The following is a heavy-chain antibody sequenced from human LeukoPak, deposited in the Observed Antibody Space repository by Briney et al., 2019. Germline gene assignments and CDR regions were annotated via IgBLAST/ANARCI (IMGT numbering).Heavy chain of an antibody. V-gene: IGHV4-59*11. Sequence: SETLSLTCAVSDDSFSSHYCTWIRQPPGKGLEWIGYISYIGSTNYNPSLKSRVTISIDTSKNQFSLKLSSVTAADTAVYFCARDLVTVTKGFDIWGQGTMVSVSS. D-gene: IGHD4-17*01. CDR2: ISYIGST. CDR3: ARDLVTVTKGFDI. J-gene: IGHJ3*02. CDR1: DDSFSSHY.